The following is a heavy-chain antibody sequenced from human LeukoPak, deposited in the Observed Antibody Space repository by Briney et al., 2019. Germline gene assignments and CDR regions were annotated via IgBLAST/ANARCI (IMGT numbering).Heavy chain of an antibody. CDR2: IYYSGST. V-gene: IGHV4-39*07. J-gene: IGHJ5*02. CDR1: GGTISSSSYY. D-gene: IGHD3-16*01. Sequence: SETLSLTCTVSGGTISSSSYYWGWFRQPPGKGLEWIGSIYYSGSTYYNPSLKSRVTISVDTSKNQFSLKLSSVTAADTAVYYCAREGAHGGWFDPWGQGTLVTVLS. CDR3: AREGAHGGWFDP.